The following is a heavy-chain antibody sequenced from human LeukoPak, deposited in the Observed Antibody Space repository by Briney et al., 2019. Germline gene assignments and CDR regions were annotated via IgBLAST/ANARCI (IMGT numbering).Heavy chain of an antibody. CDR2: IHYSGST. CDR1: GASISNSRYY. Sequence: KASETLSLTCTVSGASISNSRYYWGWIRQPPGKGQEWIANIHYSGSTYYNPSLKSRVTISVDTSKNQFSLRLSSVTAADTAVYFCACSYGSKYFFHSWGQGTLVTVSS. J-gene: IGHJ5*01. V-gene: IGHV4-39*01. D-gene: IGHD4/OR15-4a*01. CDR3: ACSYGSKYFFHS.